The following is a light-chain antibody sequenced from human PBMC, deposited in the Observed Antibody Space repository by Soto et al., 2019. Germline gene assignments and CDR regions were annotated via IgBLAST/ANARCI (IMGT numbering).Light chain of an antibody. J-gene: IGLJ1*01. CDR3: SSYTSSSTSV. CDR2: EVS. CDR1: SSDVGGYNY. V-gene: IGLV2-14*01. Sequence: QSALTQPASVSGSPGQSITISCTETSSDVGGYNYVSWYQQHPNKAPKLMIYEVSNRPSGVSDRFSGSKSGNTASLTISGLQADDEADHYCSSYTSSSTSVFGTGTKVTVL.